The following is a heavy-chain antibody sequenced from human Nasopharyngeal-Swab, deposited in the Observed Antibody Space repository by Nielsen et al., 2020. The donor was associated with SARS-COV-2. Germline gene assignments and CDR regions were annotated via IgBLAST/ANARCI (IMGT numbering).Heavy chain of an antibody. CDR1: GFTVSNNY. V-gene: IGHV3-53*01. J-gene: IGHJ1*01. CDR3: ARGVETIHH. Sequence: GESLKISCAVSGFTVSNNYVSWVRQAPGKGLEWVSVIQSGGTTYYADSVKGRFTISRDNSKNTVYLQMNSLRAEDTAVYYCARGVETIHHWGQGSLVTVSS. D-gene: IGHD5-24*01. CDR2: IQSGGTT.